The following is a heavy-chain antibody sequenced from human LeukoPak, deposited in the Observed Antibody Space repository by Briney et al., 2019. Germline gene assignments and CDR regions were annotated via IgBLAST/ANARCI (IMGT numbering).Heavy chain of an antibody. CDR2: ISYDGSNK. D-gene: IGHD4-17*01. Sequence: EGSLRLSCAASGFTFSSYAMHWVRQAPGKGLEWVAVISYDGSNKYYADSVKGRFTISRDNSKNTLYLQMNSLRAEDTAVYYCARADGDYVGLDYWGQGTLVTVSS. J-gene: IGHJ4*02. CDR1: GFTFSSYA. CDR3: ARADGDYVGLDY. V-gene: IGHV3-30*04.